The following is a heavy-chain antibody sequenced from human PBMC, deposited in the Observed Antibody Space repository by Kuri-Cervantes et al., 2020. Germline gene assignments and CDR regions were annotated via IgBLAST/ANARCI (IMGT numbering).Heavy chain of an antibody. CDR3: ARVKQWLADS. CDR1: GFTFSSSW. D-gene: IGHD6-19*01. Sequence: GGSLRLSCATYGFTFSSSWMHWVRQAAGKGLVWVSRINSDASSTRYADSVRGRFTISRDNAKNAVYLQMNSLRAEDTAVYYCARVKQWLADSWGQGTLVTVSS. J-gene: IGHJ4*02. V-gene: IGHV3-74*01. CDR2: INSDASST.